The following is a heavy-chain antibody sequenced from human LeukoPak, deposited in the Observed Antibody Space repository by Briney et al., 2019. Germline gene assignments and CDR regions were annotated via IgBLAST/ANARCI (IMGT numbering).Heavy chain of an antibody. CDR1: GGSIGSYY. J-gene: IGHJ4*02. CDR2: IYYSGST. CDR3: ASNGDSSRWTTFDS. V-gene: IGHV4-59*01. D-gene: IGHD6-13*01. Sequence: SETLSLTCTVSGGSIGSYYWSWIRQPPGKELEWIGFIYYSGSTNYNPSLKSRVTISVDTSKNQFSLKLSSVTAADTAVYYCASNGDSSRWTTFDSWGQGTLVTVSS.